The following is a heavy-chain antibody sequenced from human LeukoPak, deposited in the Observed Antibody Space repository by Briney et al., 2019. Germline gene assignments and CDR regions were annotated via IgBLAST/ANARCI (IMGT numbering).Heavy chain of an antibody. J-gene: IGHJ2*01. Sequence: SETLSLTCTVSGGSISSYYWSWIRQPPGKGLEWIGNIYYSGSTNYSPSLKSRVTISLDTFKNQFFLELRSVTAADTAVYYWARRLVDSRWYFDVWGRGTLITVSS. V-gene: IGHV4-59*01. CDR2: IYYSGST. CDR1: GGSISSYY. D-gene: IGHD2-2*01. CDR3: ARRLVDSRWYFDV.